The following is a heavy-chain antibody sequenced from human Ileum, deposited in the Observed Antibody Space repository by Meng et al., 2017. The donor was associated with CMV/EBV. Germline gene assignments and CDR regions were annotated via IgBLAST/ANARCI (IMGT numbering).Heavy chain of an antibody. CDR2: INVGTANT. CDR3: ARGGTSGVWFGEPEY. V-gene: IGHV1-46*01. D-gene: IGHD3-10*01. Sequence: ASVKVSCKASGYSFTTYYIYWVRQAPGQGLEWMGVINVGTANTVYAQKSRGRVTMTRDTSTSTVYMELSSLTSEDTAVYYCARGGTSGVWFGEPEYWGQGTLVTVSS. J-gene: IGHJ4*02. CDR1: GYSFTTYY.